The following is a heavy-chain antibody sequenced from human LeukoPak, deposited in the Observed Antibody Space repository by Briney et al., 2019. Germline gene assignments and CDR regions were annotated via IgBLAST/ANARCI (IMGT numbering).Heavy chain of an antibody. D-gene: IGHD6-25*01. V-gene: IGHV3-53*01. CDR2: IYSGGST. CDR1: GFTFSSNY. J-gene: IGHJ6*02. CDR3: ARDGIAASGQKNYSYGMDV. Sequence: GGSLRLSCAASGFTFSSNYMSWVRQAPGKGLEWVSVIYSGGSTYYADSVKGRFTISRDNSKNTLYLQMNSLRAEDTAVYYCARDGIAASGQKNYSYGMDVWGQGTTVTVSS.